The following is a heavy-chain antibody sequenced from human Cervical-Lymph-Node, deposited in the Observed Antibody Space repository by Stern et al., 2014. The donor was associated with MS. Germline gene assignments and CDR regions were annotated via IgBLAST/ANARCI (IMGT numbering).Heavy chain of an antibody. CDR1: GGSISSGGYY. CDR2: IYYGGSA. V-gene: IGHV4-31*03. CDR3: ARDLGSCSSISCYKAFDI. Sequence: QVQLQESGPGLVKPSQTLSLTCTISGGSISSGGYYWSWIRQHPGMGLEWIGYIYYGGSAYYNPSLRSRVTMSLDTSKNQFSLKLSSVSAADTAVYYCARDLGSCSSISCYKAFDIWGQGTMVTVSS. D-gene: IGHD2-2*02. J-gene: IGHJ3*02.